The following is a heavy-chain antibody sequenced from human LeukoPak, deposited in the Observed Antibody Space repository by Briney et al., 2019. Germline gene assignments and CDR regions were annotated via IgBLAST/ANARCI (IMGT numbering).Heavy chain of an antibody. CDR1: GGSPNGGGYY. J-gene: IGHJ5*02. V-gene: IGHV4-39*01. Sequence: PSEILSLTCNVSGGSPNGGGYYWGWIRQPPGKGLEWIGSIDYSGSSVYSPSIKSRLTVSVATSKNKFSLRVASVTAADTAVYYCARRTYSYGLRFDPWGQGTLVTVSS. CDR3: ARRTYSYGLRFDP. CDR2: IDYSGSS. D-gene: IGHD3-16*01.